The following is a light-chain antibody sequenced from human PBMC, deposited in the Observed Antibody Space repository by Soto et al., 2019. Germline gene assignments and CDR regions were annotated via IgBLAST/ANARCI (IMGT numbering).Light chain of an antibody. Sequence: IVLTQSPGTLSLSPGERATLPCSASQSVSSSYLTWYQQKPGRAPRLLIDGASSRATGIPDRFSGSGSGTDFTLTISRLEPEDLAVYYCQQYGSLVTFGQGTKVDNK. V-gene: IGKV3-20*01. CDR1: QSVSSSY. CDR3: QQYGSLVT. J-gene: IGKJ1*01. CDR2: GAS.